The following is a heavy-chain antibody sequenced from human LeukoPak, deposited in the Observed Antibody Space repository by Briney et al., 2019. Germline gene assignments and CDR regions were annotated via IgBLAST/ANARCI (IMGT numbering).Heavy chain of an antibody. CDR1: GGSISSGGYY. CDR3: ARNAAITRTCDY. CDR2: IYYSGST. Sequence: KASETLSLTCTVSGGSISSGGYYWSWIRQHPGKGLEWIGYIYYSGSTYYNPSLKSRVTISVGTSKNQFSLKLSSVTAADTAVYYSARNAAITRTCDYWGQGTLVTVSS. D-gene: IGHD1-7*01. V-gene: IGHV4-31*03. J-gene: IGHJ4*02.